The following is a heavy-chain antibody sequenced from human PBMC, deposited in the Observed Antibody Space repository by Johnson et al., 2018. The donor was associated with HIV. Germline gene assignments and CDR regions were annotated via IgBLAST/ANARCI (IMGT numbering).Heavy chain of an antibody. D-gene: IGHD3-10*01. CDR3: ARNRITMVQMTSHDVFDI. CDR1: GFTFSSYA. Sequence: QVQLVESGGGVVQPGRSLRLSCAASGFTFSSYAMHWVRQAPGKGLEWVAVISYDGGNKYSADSVMGRFTISRDNSKNTLYLQMNSLRAEDTAVYFCARNRITMVQMTSHDVFDIWGQGTMVTVSS. J-gene: IGHJ3*02. CDR2: ISYDGGNK. V-gene: IGHV3-30-3*01.